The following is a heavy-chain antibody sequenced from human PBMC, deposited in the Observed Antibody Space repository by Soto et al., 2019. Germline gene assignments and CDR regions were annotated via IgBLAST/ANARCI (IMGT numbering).Heavy chain of an antibody. V-gene: IGHV3-15*07. CDR3: QNYDFWSGYGAADFYYYGMDV. J-gene: IGHJ6*02. CDR1: GFTFSNAW. Sequence: GGSLRLSCAASGFTFSNAWMNWVRQAPGKGLERVGRIKSKTDGGTTDYAAPVKGRFTISRDDSKNTLYLQMNSLKTEDTAVYYCQNYDFWSGYGAADFYYYGMDVWGQGTTVTVSS. D-gene: IGHD3-3*01. CDR2: IKSKTDGGTT.